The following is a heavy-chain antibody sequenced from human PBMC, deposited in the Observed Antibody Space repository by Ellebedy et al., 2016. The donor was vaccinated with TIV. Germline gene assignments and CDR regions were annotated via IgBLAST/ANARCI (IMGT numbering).Heavy chain of an antibody. CDR1: GFTFSSYS. Sequence: PGGSLRLSCAASGFTFSSYSMNWVRQAPGKGLEWDSYISSTGTTIYYADFVKGRFTISRDNAKISLYLQMNSLTAEDTAVYYCANGAYDIWGQGTMVTVSS. CDR3: ANGAYDI. V-gene: IGHV3-48*04. CDR2: ISSTGTTI. J-gene: IGHJ3*02. D-gene: IGHD5-24*01.